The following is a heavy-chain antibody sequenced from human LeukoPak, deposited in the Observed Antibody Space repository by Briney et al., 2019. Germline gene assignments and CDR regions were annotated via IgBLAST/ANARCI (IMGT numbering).Heavy chain of an antibody. J-gene: IGHJ5*02. D-gene: IGHD1-26*01. CDR1: GYSFTSYW. CDR2: IYPGDSDT. Sequence: GESLKISCKGSGYSFTSYWIGWVRQMPGKGLEWMGIIYPGDSDTRYSPSFQGQVTISADKSISTAYLQWSSLKASDTAMYYCARQYGSWWYSGSYTNPPDWFDPWGQGTLVTVSS. V-gene: IGHV5-51*01. CDR3: ARQYGSWWYSGSYTNPPDWFDP.